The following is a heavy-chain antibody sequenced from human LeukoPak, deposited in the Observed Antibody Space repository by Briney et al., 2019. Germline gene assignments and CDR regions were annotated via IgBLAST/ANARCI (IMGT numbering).Heavy chain of an antibody. CDR3: ARDPDYGDYGMWAFDI. CDR2: IIPIFGTA. CDR1: GGTFSSYA. J-gene: IGHJ3*02. Sequence: SVKVSCKASGGTFSSYAISWVRQAPGQGLEWMGGIIPIFGTANYAQKFQGRVTITADKSTSTAYMELSSLRSEDTAVYYCARDPDYGDYGMWAFDIWGQGTMVTVSS. V-gene: IGHV1-69*06. D-gene: IGHD4-17*01.